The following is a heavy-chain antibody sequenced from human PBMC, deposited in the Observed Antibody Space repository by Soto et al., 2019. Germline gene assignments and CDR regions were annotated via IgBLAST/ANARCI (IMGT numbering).Heavy chain of an antibody. CDR2: IIPIFGTA. CDR1: GGTFSSYA. V-gene: IGHV1-69*13. J-gene: IGHJ5*02. Sequence: GASVKVSCKASGGTFSSYAISWVRQAPGQGLEWMGGIIPIFGTANYAQKFQGRVTITADESTSTAYMELSSLRSEDTAVYYCARDRAVGYYGSGSPSFDPWGQGTLVTVSS. CDR3: ARDRAVGYYGSGSPSFDP. D-gene: IGHD3-10*01.